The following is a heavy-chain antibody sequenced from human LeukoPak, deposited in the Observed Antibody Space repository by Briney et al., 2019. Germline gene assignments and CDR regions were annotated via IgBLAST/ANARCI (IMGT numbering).Heavy chain of an antibody. CDR2: LSDDRSNK. Sequence: QSGGSLRLSCAASGFTCSSYAMHWVRQAPAKGLEWVAVLSDDRSNKYYADSVKGRFTISRDNSKNTLYLQMNSLRAEDTAVYYCARAKARPHCTNGVCFPNYYYYYGMDVWGQGTTVTVSS. CDR1: GFTCSSYA. V-gene: IGHV3-30*04. CDR3: ARAKARPHCTNGVCFPNYYYYYGMDV. J-gene: IGHJ6*02. D-gene: IGHD2-8*01.